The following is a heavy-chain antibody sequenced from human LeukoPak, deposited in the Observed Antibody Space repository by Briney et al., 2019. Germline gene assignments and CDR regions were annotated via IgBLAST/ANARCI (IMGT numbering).Heavy chain of an antibody. D-gene: IGHD6-6*01. CDR3: ARAPSSSSAYFDY. CDR1: GGSFSGYY. Sequence: SETLSLTCAVYGGSFSGYYWSWIRQPPGKGLEWIGEINHSGSTNYNPSLKSRVTISVDTSKNQFSLKLSSVTAADTAVYYCARAPSSSSAYFDYWGREPWSPSPQ. CDR2: INHSGST. V-gene: IGHV4-34*01. J-gene: IGHJ4*02.